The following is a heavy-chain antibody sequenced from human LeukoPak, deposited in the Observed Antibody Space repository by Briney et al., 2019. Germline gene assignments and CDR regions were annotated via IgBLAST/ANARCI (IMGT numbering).Heavy chain of an antibody. CDR1: GFTFSTYP. Sequence: GGSLRLSCVASGFTFSTYPMSWVRQAAGKGLEWVSAISGGGVNTYYADSVKGRFTTSRDESKNTLYLQINSLRAEDTAVYYCAKSVGYHSDRSGYYWLGTFDSWGQGTLVTVSS. CDR2: ISGGGVNT. D-gene: IGHD3-22*01. CDR3: AKSVGYHSDRSGYYWLGTFDS. V-gene: IGHV3-23*01. J-gene: IGHJ4*02.